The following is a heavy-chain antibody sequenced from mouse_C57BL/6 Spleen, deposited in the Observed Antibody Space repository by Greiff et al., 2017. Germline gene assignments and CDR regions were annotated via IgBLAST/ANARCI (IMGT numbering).Heavy chain of an antibody. CDR2: IDPSDSYT. D-gene: IGHD2-4*01. CDR3: ARLGLRRGTHWYFDV. Sequence: QVHVKQPGAELVMPGASVKLSCKASGYTFTSYWMHWVKQRPGQGLEWIGEIDPSDSYTNYTQKFKGKSTLTVDKSSSTAYMQLSSLTSEDSAVYDCARLGLRRGTHWYFDVWGTGTTVTVSS. V-gene: IGHV1-69*01. J-gene: IGHJ1*03. CDR1: GYTFTSYW.